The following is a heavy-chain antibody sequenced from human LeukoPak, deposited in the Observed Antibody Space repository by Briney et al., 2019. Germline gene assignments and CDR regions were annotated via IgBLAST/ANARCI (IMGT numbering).Heavy chain of an antibody. V-gene: IGHV4-34*01. J-gene: IGHJ4*02. CDR2: INHSGST. CDR1: GVSFSGYY. D-gene: IGHD3-22*01. CDR3: ARGLDYYDSSGYFL. Sequence: PSETLSLTCAVYGVSFSGYYWSWIRQPPGKGLEWIGEINHSGSTNYNPSLKSRVTISVDTSKNQFSLKLSSVTAADTAVYYCARGLDYYDSSGYFLWGQGTLVTVSS.